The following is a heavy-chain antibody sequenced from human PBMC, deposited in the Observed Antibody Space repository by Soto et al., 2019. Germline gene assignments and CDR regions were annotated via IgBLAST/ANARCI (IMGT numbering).Heavy chain of an antibody. CDR3: AKSYYGSGAGYYYYGMDV. D-gene: IGHD3-10*01. Sequence: GGSLRLSCAASGFTFSSYGMHWVRQAPGKGLEWVAVISYDGSNKYYADPVKGRFTISRDNSKNTLYLQMNSLRAEDTAVYYCAKSYYGSGAGYYYYGMDVWRQRTTVTVSS. J-gene: IGHJ6*02. V-gene: IGHV3-30*18. CDR1: GFTFSSYG. CDR2: ISYDGSNK.